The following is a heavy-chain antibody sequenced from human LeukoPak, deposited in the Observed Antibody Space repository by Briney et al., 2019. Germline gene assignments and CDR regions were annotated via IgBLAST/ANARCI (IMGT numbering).Heavy chain of an antibody. J-gene: IGHJ6*02. CDR2: IYENGGTT. V-gene: IGHV3-23*01. D-gene: IGHD6-6*01. Sequence: GGSLRLSCVGSGFTFRSHAMSWVRQAPEKGLEFVSGIYENGGTTYYADSVKGRFSISRDNSKNTLYLQMNSLRAEDTAVYYCARGHSSSSPYYYYYYGMDVWGQGTTVTVSS. CDR3: ARGHSSSSPYYYYYYGMDV. CDR1: GFTFRSHA.